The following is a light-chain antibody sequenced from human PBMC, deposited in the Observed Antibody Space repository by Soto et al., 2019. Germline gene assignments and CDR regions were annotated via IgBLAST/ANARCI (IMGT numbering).Light chain of an antibody. J-gene: IGLJ3*02. V-gene: IGLV1-40*01. CDR3: PSFDSSLPVWG. CDR2: ASN. CDR1: SSNIGAGYD. Sequence: QSVLTQPPSVSGAPGQRVTISCTGSSSNIGAGYDVQWYQQLPGTVPKLLIYASNNRPSGVPDRFSGSKSDTFASLAITGLQAEDEADYYCPSFDSSLPVWGFGGGTQLTLL.